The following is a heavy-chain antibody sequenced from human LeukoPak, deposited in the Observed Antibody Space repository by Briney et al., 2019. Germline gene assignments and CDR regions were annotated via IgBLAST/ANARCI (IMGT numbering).Heavy chain of an antibody. CDR1: GGSISSYY. J-gene: IGHJ4*02. V-gene: IGHV4-59*01. D-gene: IGHD3-22*01. CDR2: IYYSGST. Sequence: PSETLSLTCTVSGGSISSYYWSWIRQPPGKGLEWIGYIYYSGSTNYNPSLKSRVAISVDTSKNQFSLKLSSVTAADTAVYYCARGGYYDSSGPHDYWGQGTPVTVSS. CDR3: ARGGYYDSSGPHDY.